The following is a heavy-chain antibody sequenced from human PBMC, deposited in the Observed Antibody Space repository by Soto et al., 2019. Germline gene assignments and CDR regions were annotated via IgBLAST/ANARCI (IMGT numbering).Heavy chain of an antibody. J-gene: IGHJ2*01. V-gene: IGHV3-30*18. CDR2: ISYVGSDT. D-gene: IGHD3-16*01. Sequence: EQLAESGGGVVQSGRSLRLSCEASGFTFSSFGMHWVRQAPGKGLEGVAVISYVGSDTYFADSVKARFTISRDNSKNTVYLEMNSLRVEFTAVYYCVEEVHFLGIWYFDLWGRGSLVSVSS. CDR1: GFTFSSFG. CDR3: VEEVHFLGIWYFDL.